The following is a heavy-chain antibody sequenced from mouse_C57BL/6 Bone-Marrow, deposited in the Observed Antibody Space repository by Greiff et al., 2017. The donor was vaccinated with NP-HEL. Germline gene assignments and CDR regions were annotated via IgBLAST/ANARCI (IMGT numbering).Heavy chain of an antibody. CDR1: GYSFTGYY. CDR3: ARGGFAY. J-gene: IGHJ3*01. V-gene: IGHV1-42*01. CDR2: INPSTGGT. Sequence: VQLKESGPELVKPGASVKISCKASGYSFTGYYMNWVKQSPEKSLEWIGEINPSTGGTTYNQKFKAKATLTVDKSYSTAYMQLKSLTSEDSAVYYCARGGFAYWGQGTLVTVSA.